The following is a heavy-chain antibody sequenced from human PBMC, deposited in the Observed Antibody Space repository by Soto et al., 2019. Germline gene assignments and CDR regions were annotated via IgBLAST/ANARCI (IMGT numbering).Heavy chain of an antibody. Sequence: GGSLRLSCSASGFTFSSFAMFWVRQAPGKGLEYVSVISDNGGSTYYADSVKGRFTISRDNSRNTLYLQMSGLRAEDTAVYYCVKYIASWPTSPDNWLGPWGQGTLVTVSS. CDR1: GFTFSSFA. J-gene: IGHJ5*02. CDR3: VKYIASWPTSPDNWLGP. V-gene: IGHV3-64D*08. CDR2: ISDNGGST. D-gene: IGHD2-2*01.